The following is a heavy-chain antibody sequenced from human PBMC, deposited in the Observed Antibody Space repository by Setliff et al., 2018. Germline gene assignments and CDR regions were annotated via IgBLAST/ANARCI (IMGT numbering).Heavy chain of an antibody. J-gene: IGHJ4*02. D-gene: IGHD6-13*01. V-gene: IGHV3-48*01. CDR2: ITSGGSSV. CDR3: ARSQYGSRWYAIGAFDY. CDR1: GFAFNTYT. Sequence: SGGSLRLSCAASGFAFNTYTMNWVRQAPGKGLEWIAHITSGGSSVYYADSVKGRFAISPDNAKNSPFLQMNSLRAQDTAVYYCARSQYGSRWYAIGAFDYWGQGALVTVSS.